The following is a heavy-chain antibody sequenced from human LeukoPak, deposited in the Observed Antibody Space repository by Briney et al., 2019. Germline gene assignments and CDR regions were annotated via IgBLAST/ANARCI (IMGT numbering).Heavy chain of an antibody. CDR3: AKDRVQHTCGLFDC. D-gene: IGHD5-12*01. CDR1: GFTFSNYA. CDR2: ISGSGGST. V-gene: IGHV3-23*01. J-gene: IGHJ4*02. Sequence: GGSLRLSCAASGFTFSNYAMSWVRQAPGQGLEWVSTISGSGGSTYYADSVKGRFTVSRDNSKNTLYLQMNSLRAADTAVYYCAKDRVQHTCGLFDCWGQGTLVTVSS.